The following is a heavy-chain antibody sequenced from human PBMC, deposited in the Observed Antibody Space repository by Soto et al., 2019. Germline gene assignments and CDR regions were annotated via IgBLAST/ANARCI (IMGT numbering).Heavy chain of an antibody. CDR2: IWSDGSNE. J-gene: IGHJ4*02. V-gene: IGHV3-33*08. Sequence: VQLLESGGGLVQPGGSLRLSCAASGFTFSSYAMSWVRQAPGKGLEWVAVIWSDGSNEYYADSVKGRFTISRDNSKNTLYLQMSSLRVEDTAVYYCATDYSSTGYGLVYWGQGALVTVSS. D-gene: IGHD6-19*01. CDR1: GFTFSSYA. CDR3: ATDYSSTGYGLVY.